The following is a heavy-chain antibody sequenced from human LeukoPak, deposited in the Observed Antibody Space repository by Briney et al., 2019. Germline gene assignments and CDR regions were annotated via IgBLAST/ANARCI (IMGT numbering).Heavy chain of an antibody. Sequence: SETLPLTCAVYGGSFSGYYWSWIRQPPGKGLEWIGEINHSGSTNYNPSLKSRVTISVDTSKNQFSLKLSSVTAADTAVYYCASAEADCSSCSPLDYWGQGTLVTVSS. D-gene: IGHD6-6*01. CDR1: GGSFSGYY. CDR2: INHSGST. J-gene: IGHJ4*02. CDR3: ASAEADCSSCSPLDY. V-gene: IGHV4-34*01.